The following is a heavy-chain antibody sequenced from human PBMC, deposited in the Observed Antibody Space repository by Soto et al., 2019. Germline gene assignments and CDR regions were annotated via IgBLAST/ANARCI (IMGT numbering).Heavy chain of an antibody. D-gene: IGHD3-10*01. CDR3: AREVQVHTPAFVY. J-gene: IGHJ4*02. Sequence: QVQLVQSGAEMKKPGSSVKVSCQSSGGTFNTYAMNWVRQAPGQGPEWMGDISPMFGAANYAPKFQGRVTITADESTGTSYMLLSSLTSEDTALYCCAREVQVHTPAFVYWGQGTLVTVSS. CDR1: GGTFNTYA. V-gene: IGHV1-69*19. CDR2: ISPMFGAA.